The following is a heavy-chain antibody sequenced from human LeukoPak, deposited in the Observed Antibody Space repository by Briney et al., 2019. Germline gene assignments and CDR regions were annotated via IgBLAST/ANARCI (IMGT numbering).Heavy chain of an antibody. J-gene: IGHJ4*02. CDR1: GGTFRSKA. V-gene: IGHV1-69*05. CDR2: IIPLLNTS. Sequence: ASVKVSCKASGGTFRSKAINWVRQAPGQGLEWMGGIIPLLNTSIYAQKFQGRVTITTDESATTADMELNSLRSEDTAVYFCARGFSSSWSYFENWGQGTLVTVSS. D-gene: IGHD6-13*01. CDR3: ARGFSSSWSYFEN.